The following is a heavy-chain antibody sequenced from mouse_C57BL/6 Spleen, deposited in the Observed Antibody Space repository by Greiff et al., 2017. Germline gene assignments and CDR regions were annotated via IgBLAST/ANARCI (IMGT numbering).Heavy chain of an antibody. J-gene: IGHJ3*01. CDR1: GFNIKNTY. Sequence: VQLKESVAELVRPGASVKLSCTASGFNIKNTYMHWVKQRPEQGLEWIGRIDPANGNTKYAPKFQGKATITADTSSNTAYLQLSSLTSEDTAIYYCARNYGSSSISWFAYWGQGTLVTVSA. V-gene: IGHV14-3*01. CDR2: IDPANGNT. D-gene: IGHD1-1*01. CDR3: ARNYGSSSISWFAY.